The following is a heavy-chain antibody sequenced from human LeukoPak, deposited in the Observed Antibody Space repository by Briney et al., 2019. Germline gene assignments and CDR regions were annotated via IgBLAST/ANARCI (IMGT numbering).Heavy chain of an antibody. D-gene: IGHD6-25*01. Sequence: GGSLRLPCAASGFTFSSYWMSWVRQAPGKGLEWVANIKQDGSEKYYVDSVKGRFTISRYNAKNSLYLQMNSLRAEDTAVYYCARDSFIAATVTFDCWGQGTLVTVSS. J-gene: IGHJ4*02. CDR3: ARDSFIAATVTFDC. CDR2: IKQDGSEK. CDR1: GFTFSSYW. V-gene: IGHV3-7*03.